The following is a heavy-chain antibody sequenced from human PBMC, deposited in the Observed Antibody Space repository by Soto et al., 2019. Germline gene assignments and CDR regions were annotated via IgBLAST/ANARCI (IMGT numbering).Heavy chain of an antibody. Sequence: QVQLVQSGAEVKKPGASVKVSCKASGYTFTSYYMHLVRQPPGQGLEWMEIINPSGGSTNYAQKFQGRVTMTRDTSTSTFYMELSSLRSEDTAVYYCAREVVTWSYDYGMDVCCQGTTVTVAS. D-gene: IGHD2-21*02. J-gene: IGHJ6*02. V-gene: IGHV1-46*01. CDR1: GYTFTSYY. CDR3: AREVVTWSYDYGMDV. CDR2: INPSGGST.